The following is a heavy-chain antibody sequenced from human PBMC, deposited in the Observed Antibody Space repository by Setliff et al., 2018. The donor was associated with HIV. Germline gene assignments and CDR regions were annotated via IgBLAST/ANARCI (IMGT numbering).Heavy chain of an antibody. CDR3: ARTLRGFHGSGTQFYYYLDV. D-gene: IGHD3-10*01. V-gene: IGHV1-8*03. CDR2: MDPNNGHT. J-gene: IGHJ6*03. Sequence: ASVKVSCKASGYIFTSYDVNWVRQAPGQGLEWMGWMDPNNGHTTYAQNFQGRVTITRDTSVGTAYMELSSLRSEDTAVYYCARTLRGFHGSGTQFYYYLDVWGKGTTVTVSS. CDR1: GYIFTSYD.